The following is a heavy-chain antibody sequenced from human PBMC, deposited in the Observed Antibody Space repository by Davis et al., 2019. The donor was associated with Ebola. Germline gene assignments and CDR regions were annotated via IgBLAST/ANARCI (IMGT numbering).Heavy chain of an antibody. Sequence: GESLKISCKGSGYSFTSYWIGWVRQMPGKGLEWMGIIYPGDSDTRYSPSFQGQVTISADKSISTAYLQWSSLKASDTAMYYCARHNKVVVVAAADAFDIWGQGTMVTVSS. J-gene: IGHJ3*02. CDR2: IYPGDSDT. CDR1: GYSFTSYW. D-gene: IGHD2-15*01. CDR3: ARHNKVVVVAAADAFDI. V-gene: IGHV5-51*01.